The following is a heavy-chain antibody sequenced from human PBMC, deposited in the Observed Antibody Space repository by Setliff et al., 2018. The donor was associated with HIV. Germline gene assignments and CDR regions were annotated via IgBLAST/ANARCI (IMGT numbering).Heavy chain of an antibody. Sequence: PSETLSLTCTVSGSSISSYYYWAWIRQPPGKELEWIGRISYGGGTHYNPSLRSRVIISMDTSKNQFSLKLSSVTAADTAVYYCARDRYTYAYLDYWGQGTLVTVSS. D-gene: IGHD5-18*01. CDR3: ARDRYTYAYLDY. J-gene: IGHJ4*02. CDR1: GSSISSYYY. V-gene: IGHV4-38-2*02. CDR2: ISYGGGT.